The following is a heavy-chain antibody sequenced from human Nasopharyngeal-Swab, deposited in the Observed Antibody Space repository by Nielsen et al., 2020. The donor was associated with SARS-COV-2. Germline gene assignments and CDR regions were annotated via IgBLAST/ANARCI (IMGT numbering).Heavy chain of an antibody. V-gene: IGHV3-7*01. CDR3: ARDKDGFDY. Sequence: GESLKISCADSGFTFSNYWMSWVRQAPGKGLEWVANIKEDGSAKYYVDSVKGRFTISRDNAEKSLYLEMNSLRAEDTAVYYCARDKDGFDYWGQGTLVTVSS. CDR1: GFTFSNYW. CDR2: IKEDGSAK. J-gene: IGHJ4*02.